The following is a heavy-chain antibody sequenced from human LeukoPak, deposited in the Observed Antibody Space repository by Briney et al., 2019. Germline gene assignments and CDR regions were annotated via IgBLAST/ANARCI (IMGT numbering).Heavy chain of an antibody. CDR2: IYTSGST. CDR3: AREQVEGYIDY. Sequence: SETLSLTCAVYGGSFSGYYWSWIRQPPGKGLEWIGRIYTSGSTNYNPSLKSRVTMSVDTSKNQFSLKLSSVTAADTAVYYCAREQVEGYIDYWGQGTLVTVSS. J-gene: IGHJ4*02. V-gene: IGHV4-59*10. CDR1: GGSFSGYY. D-gene: IGHD1-26*01.